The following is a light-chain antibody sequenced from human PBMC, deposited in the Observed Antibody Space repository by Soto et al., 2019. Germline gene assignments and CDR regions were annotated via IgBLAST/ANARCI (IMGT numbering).Light chain of an antibody. Sequence: DIQMTQSPSTLSASLGYIVTIACRASQSIGDSLAWYQQKPGKAPYLLISDVSSLERGVPSRFSGSGSGTEFTLTISSMQPDDFATFYCQQYNGYSRTFGQGTKVDI. CDR3: QQYNGYSRT. CDR1: QSIGDS. J-gene: IGKJ1*01. CDR2: DVS. V-gene: IGKV1-5*01.